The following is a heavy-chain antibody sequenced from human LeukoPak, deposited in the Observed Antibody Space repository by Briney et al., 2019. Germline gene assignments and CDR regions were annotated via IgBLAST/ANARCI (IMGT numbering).Heavy chain of an antibody. J-gene: IGHJ3*02. CDR3: ARGGYSYGFKASDI. CDR2: INHSGST. CDR1: GGSFSGYY. D-gene: IGHD5-18*01. Sequence: SETLSLTCAVYGGSFSGYYWSWIRQPPGKGLEWIGEINHSGSTSYNPSLKSRVTISVDTSKNRFSLRLSSVTAADTAVYYCARGGYSYGFKASDIWGQGTKVTVSS. V-gene: IGHV4-34*01.